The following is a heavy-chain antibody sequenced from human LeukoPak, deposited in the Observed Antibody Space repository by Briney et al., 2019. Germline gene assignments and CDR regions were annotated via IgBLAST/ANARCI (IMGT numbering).Heavy chain of an antibody. CDR1: GDSVSSNSAA. V-gene: IGHV6-1*01. CDR3: ARDWTYSSGWYNYYYGMDV. Sequence: SQTLSLTCAISGDSVSSNSAAWNWIRQSPSRGLEWLGRTYYRSKWYNDYAVSVKSRITINPDTSKNQFSLQLNSVTPEDTAVYYCARDWTYSSGWYNYYYGMDVWGQGTTVTVS. D-gene: IGHD6-19*01. CDR2: TYYRSKWYN. J-gene: IGHJ6*02.